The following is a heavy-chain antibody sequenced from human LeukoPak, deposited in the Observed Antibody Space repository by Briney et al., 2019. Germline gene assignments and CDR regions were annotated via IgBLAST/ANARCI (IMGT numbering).Heavy chain of an antibody. V-gene: IGHV4-39*07. J-gene: IGHJ6*04. CDR2: IYHSGST. CDR1: GGSISNSSYY. D-gene: IGHD3-9*01. Sequence: SETLSLTCTVSGGSISNSSYYWGWIRQPPGKGLEWIGYIYHSGSTYYNPSLKSRVTISVDRSKNQFSLKLSSVTAADTAVYYCARGAYDILTGYYNPPSGMDVWGKGTTVTVSS. CDR3: ARGAYDILTGYYNPPSGMDV.